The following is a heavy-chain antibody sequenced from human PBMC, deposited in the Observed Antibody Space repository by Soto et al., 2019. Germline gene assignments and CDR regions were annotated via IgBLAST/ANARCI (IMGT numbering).Heavy chain of an antibody. D-gene: IGHD6-6*01. Sequence: GGSLRLSCEAFGFTFSSYWMSWVRQAPGKGLEWVANIKHDESEKYYVDSVKGRFTISRDNGKSSLYLQMNSLRAEDTAVYYCARDRAAQSYWGQGTLVTVSS. CDR2: IKHDESEK. CDR1: GFTFSSYW. J-gene: IGHJ4*02. CDR3: ARDRAAQSY. V-gene: IGHV3-7*01.